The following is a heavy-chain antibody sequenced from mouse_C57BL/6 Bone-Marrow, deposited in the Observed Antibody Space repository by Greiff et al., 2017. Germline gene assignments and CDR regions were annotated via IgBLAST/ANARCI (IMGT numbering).Heavy chain of an antibody. D-gene: IGHD2-1*01. CDR2: INPNNGGT. Sequence: EVKLQESGPELVKPGASVKIPCKASGYTFTDYNMDWVKQSHGKSLEWIGDINPNNGGTIYNQKFKGKATLTVDKSSSTAYMELRSLTSEDTAVYYCARGIYYGNYKGFAYWGQGTLVTVSA. V-gene: IGHV1-18*01. CDR1: GYTFTDYN. CDR3: ARGIYYGNYKGFAY. J-gene: IGHJ3*01.